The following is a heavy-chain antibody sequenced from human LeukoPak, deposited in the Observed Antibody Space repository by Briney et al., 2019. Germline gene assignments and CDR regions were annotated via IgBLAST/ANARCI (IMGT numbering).Heavy chain of an antibody. V-gene: IGHV3-48*01. CDR3: ARALWFGETFPAY. CDR1: GLTISSYS. Sequence: GGSLRLSCAASGLTISSYSMNWVRQAPGKGLQWVSYISSSSSTIYYADSVKGRFTISRDDAKNSLYLQMNSPRAEDTAVYYCARALWFGETFPAYWGQGTLVTVSS. J-gene: IGHJ4*02. CDR2: ISSSSSTI. D-gene: IGHD3-10*01.